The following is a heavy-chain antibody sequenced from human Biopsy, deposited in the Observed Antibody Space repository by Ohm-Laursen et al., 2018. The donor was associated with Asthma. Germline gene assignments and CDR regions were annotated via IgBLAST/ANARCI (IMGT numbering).Heavy chain of an antibody. CDR3: ARVASYGDLYFGIDV. Sequence: TLSLTCTVGGAYIGSRDHHWSWIRQSPGTGLEWIGFVFWSGTTHYNRSLERRLSISIDTTRSEFSVTLRSVTAADTAVYFCARVASYGDLYFGIDVWGPGTTVSVS. V-gene: IGHV4-30-4*01. CDR2: VFWSGTT. D-gene: IGHD4-17*01. J-gene: IGHJ6*02. CDR1: GAYIGSRDHH.